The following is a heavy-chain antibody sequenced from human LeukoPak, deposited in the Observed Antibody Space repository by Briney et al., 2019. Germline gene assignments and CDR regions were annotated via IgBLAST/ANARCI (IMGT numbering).Heavy chain of an antibody. CDR3: ARCQPSKSYYYYYMDV. CDR2: MKGDGSEI. CDR1: GFIFSTYW. V-gene: IGHV3-7*01. J-gene: IGHJ6*03. Sequence: QSGGFLRLSCAASGFIFSTYWMMWARQATGKGLEWGANMKGDGSEIHYVDSVKGRFTISRDNARISLFLQMNGLRPEDTAVYYCARCQPSKSYYYYYMDVWGKGTTVTVSS.